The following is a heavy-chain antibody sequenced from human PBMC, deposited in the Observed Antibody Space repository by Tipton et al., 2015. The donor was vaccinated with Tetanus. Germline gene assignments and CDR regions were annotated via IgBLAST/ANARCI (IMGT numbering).Heavy chain of an antibody. J-gene: IGHJ4*02. CDR3: ARLGYDILTGYHYDY. CDR1: GGSLSGYY. D-gene: IGHD3-9*01. CDR2: INQSGST. V-gene: IGHV4-34*01. Sequence: TLSLTCAVYGGSLSGYYWSWVRQSPGKGLEWIGEINQSGSTNYNPPLKSRVTISVDTSKNQFSLKLSSVTAADTAVYYCARLGYDILTGYHYDYWGQGTLVTVSS.